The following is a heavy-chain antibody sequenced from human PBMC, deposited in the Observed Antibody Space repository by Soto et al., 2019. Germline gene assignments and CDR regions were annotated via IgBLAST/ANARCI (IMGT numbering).Heavy chain of an antibody. J-gene: IGHJ4*02. CDR3: ARVPSSSGRAHFDY. CDR2: ISYDGSNK. V-gene: IGHV3-30-3*01. D-gene: IGHD2-15*01. Sequence: QVQLVESGGGVVQPGRSLRLSCAASGFTFSSYAMHWVRQAPGKGLEWVAVISYDGSNKYYADSVKGRFTISRDNSQHTLYLQMNSLRAEDTAVYYCARVPSSSGRAHFDYWGQGTLVTVSS. CDR1: GFTFSSYA.